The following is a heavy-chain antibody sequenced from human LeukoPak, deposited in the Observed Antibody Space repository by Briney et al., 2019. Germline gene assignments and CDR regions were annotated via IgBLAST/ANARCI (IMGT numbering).Heavy chain of an antibody. V-gene: IGHV4-59*08. J-gene: IGHJ4*02. D-gene: IGHD3-10*01. CDR1: GGSISSYY. Sequence: PSETLSLTCTVSGGSISSYYWSWIRQPPGKGLEWIGYIYYSGSTNYNPSLKGRVTISVDTSKNECSLKLSSVTAADTAVYYCARGGYGSGSYYNPYFDYWGQGTLVTVSS. CDR3: ARGGYGSGSYYNPYFDY. CDR2: IYYSGST.